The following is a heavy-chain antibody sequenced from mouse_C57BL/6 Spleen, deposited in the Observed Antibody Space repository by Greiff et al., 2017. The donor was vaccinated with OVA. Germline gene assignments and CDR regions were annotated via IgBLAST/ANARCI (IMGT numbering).Heavy chain of an antibody. J-gene: IGHJ2*01. CDR2: IYPRSGNT. CDR1: GYTFTSYG. CDR3: ARDYYGSSEGDYFDY. V-gene: IGHV1-81*01. D-gene: IGHD1-1*01. Sequence: QVQLKESGAELARPGASVKLSCKASGYTFTSYGISWVKQRTGQGLEWIGEIYPRSGNTYYNEKFKGKATLTADKSSSTAYMELRSLTSEDSAVYFCARDYYGSSEGDYFDYWGQGTTLTVSS.